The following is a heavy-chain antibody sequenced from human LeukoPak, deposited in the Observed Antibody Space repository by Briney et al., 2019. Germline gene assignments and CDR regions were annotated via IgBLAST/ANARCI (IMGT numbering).Heavy chain of an antibody. J-gene: IGHJ5*02. CDR2: IYYSGST. V-gene: IGHV4-59*01. CDR1: GGSISSYY. CDR3: AREVRTYYYGSGSSDNWFDP. D-gene: IGHD3-10*01. Sequence: SETLSLTCTVSGGSISSYYWSWLRQPPGKGLEWIGYIYYSGSTNYNPSLKSRVTISVATSKYQFSLKLSSVTAADTAVYYCAREVRTYYYGSGSSDNWFDPRGQGTLVTVSS.